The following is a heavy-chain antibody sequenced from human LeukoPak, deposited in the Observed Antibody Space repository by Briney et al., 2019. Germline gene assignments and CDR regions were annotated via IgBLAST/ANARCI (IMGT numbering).Heavy chain of an antibody. V-gene: IGHV4-34*01. CDR1: GGSFSGYY. J-gene: IGHJ6*02. CDR3: ARGSGGRSTTLGMDV. Sequence: SETLSLTCAVYGGSFSGYYWSWIRQPPGKGLEWIGEINHSGSTSYNPSLKSRVTISVDTSKNQFSLKLSSVTAADTAVYYCARGSGGRSTTLGMDVWGQGTTVTVSS. D-gene: IGHD2-15*01. CDR2: INHSGST.